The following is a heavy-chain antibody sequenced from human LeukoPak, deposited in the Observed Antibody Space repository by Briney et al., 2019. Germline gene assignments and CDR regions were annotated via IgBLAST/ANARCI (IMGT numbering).Heavy chain of an antibody. J-gene: IGHJ6*02. CDR2: ISYDGSNK. V-gene: IGHV3-30-3*01. CDR1: GFTFSSYA. D-gene: IGHD5-12*01. Sequence: QAGGSLRLSCAASGFTFSSYAMHWVRQAPGKGLEWVAVISYDGSNKYYADSVKGRFTISRDNSKNTLYLQMNSLRAEDTAVYYCALGRSEWLRLIYYYYGMDVWGQGTTVTVSS. CDR3: ALGRSEWLRLIYYYYGMDV.